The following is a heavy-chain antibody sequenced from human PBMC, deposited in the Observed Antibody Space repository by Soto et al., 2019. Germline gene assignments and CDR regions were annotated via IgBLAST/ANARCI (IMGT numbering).Heavy chain of an antibody. CDR3: AKAGYSGSYYAFPDY. CDR2: ISGSGGST. Sequence: GGSLRLSCAASGFTFSSYATSWVRQAPGKGLEWVSAISGSGGSTYYADSVKGRFTISRDNSKNTLYLQMNSLRAGDTAVYYCAKAGYSGSYYAFPDYWGQGTLVTVSS. D-gene: IGHD1-26*01. V-gene: IGHV3-23*01. J-gene: IGHJ4*02. CDR1: GFTFSSYA.